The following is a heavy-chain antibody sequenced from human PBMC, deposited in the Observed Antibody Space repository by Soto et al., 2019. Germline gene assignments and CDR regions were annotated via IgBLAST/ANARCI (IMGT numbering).Heavy chain of an antibody. D-gene: IGHD5-18*01. Sequence: SLRLSCAASGFTVSTYGMHWVRQAPGKGLEWVAVIYYDGSKECYADSVKGRFTISRDTSKNQFSLKLSSVTAADTAVYYCARESGYSYVSYWGQGTLVTVSS. CDR1: GFTVSTYG. J-gene: IGHJ4*02. V-gene: IGHV3-30*19. CDR3: ARESGYSYVSY. CDR2: IYYDGSKE.